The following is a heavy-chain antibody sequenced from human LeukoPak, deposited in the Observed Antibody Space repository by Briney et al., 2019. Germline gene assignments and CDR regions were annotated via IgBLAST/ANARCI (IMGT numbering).Heavy chain of an antibody. CDR3: ARGVSSGSDY. D-gene: IGHD3-10*01. V-gene: IGHV4-59*08. J-gene: IGHJ4*02. CDR2: IYYSGST. CDR1: GGSISSSY. Sequence: SETLSLTCTVSGGSISSSYWSWIRQPPGKGLEWIGYIYYSGSTNYTPSLKSRVTISVDTSKNQFSLKLSSVTAADTAVYYCARGVSSGSDYWGQGTLVTVSS.